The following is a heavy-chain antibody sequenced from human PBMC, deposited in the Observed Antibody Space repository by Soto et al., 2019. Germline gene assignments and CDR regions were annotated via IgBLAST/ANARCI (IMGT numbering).Heavy chain of an antibody. J-gene: IGHJ4*02. D-gene: IGHD2-8*01. V-gene: IGHV4-39*01. CDR1: GGSINFSSYY. CDR3: GRLSYSNGVDF. CDR2: IYYSGGT. Sequence: SETLSLTCAVSGGSINFSSYYWGWIRQPPGKGLEWIGSIYYSGGTYYNPSLKSRVIISVDTSKNQFSLKVSSVTAADTAVFYCGRLSYSNGVDFWGQGTLVTSPQ.